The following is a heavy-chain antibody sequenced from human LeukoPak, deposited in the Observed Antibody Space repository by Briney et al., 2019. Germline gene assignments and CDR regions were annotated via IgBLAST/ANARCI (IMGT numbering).Heavy chain of an antibody. Sequence: GASVKVSCKASGGTFSSYAISWVRQAPGQGLEWMGGIIPIFGTANYAQKFQGRVTITADESTSTAYMELSSLRSEDTAVYYCARTYSGSYYFDYWGQGTLVTVSS. V-gene: IGHV1-69*13. CDR2: IIPIFGTA. CDR3: ARTYSGSYYFDY. D-gene: IGHD1-26*01. J-gene: IGHJ4*02. CDR1: GGTFSSYA.